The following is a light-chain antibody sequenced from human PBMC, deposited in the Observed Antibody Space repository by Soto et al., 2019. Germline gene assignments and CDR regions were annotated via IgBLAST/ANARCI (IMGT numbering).Light chain of an antibody. J-gene: IGLJ1*01. CDR1: SSDVGGYDY. CDR3: SSYAGSNNFV. Sequence: QSALTQPASVSGSPGQSITLSCTGTSSDVGGYDYVSWYQQHPGIAPKLMIYEVSNRPAGVSNHFSGSKSGNTASLTISGLQPEDEADYYCSSYAGSNNFVFGSGTKLTVL. CDR2: EVS. V-gene: IGLV2-14*01.